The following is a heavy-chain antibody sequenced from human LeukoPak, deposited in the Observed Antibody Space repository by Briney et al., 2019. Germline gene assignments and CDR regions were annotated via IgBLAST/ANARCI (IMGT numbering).Heavy chain of an antibody. Sequence: GGSLRLSCAASGFTFSDYYMSWIRQAPGKGLEWVSYISSSGSTIYYADSVKGRFTISRDNAKNSLYLQMNSLRAEDTAVYYCARVGLEYCSSPSCLYFDYWGQGTLVTVSS. J-gene: IGHJ4*02. CDR2: ISSSGSTI. CDR3: ARVGLEYCSSPSCLYFDY. D-gene: IGHD2-2*01. CDR1: GFTFSDYY. V-gene: IGHV3-11*01.